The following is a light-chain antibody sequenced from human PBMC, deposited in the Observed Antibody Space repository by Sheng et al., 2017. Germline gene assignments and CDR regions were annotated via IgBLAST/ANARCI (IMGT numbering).Light chain of an antibody. Sequence: QSVLTQPPSVSAAPGQKVTISCSGSFSNIGTNYVSWYQQLPGTAPKLLIYDNRRPSGIPDRFSASKSGSSATLVISGLQTGDEADYYCTSYTNSFTYVFGTGTKVTVL. CDR2: DN. CDR1: FSNIGTNY. J-gene: IGLJ1*01. CDR3: TSYTNSFTYV. V-gene: IGLV1-51*01.